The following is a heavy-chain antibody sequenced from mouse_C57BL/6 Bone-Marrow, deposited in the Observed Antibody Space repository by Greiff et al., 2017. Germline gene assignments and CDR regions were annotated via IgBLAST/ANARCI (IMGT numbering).Heavy chain of an antibody. V-gene: IGHV1-58*01. CDR2: IYIGNGYT. CDR1: GYTFTSYG. CDR3: ARSSFDYYGSSFWFAY. D-gene: IGHD1-1*01. J-gene: IGHJ3*01. Sequence: VHVKQSGAELVRPGSSVKMSCKTSGYTFTSYGINWVKQRPGQGLEWIGYIYIGNGYTEYNEKFKGKATLTSDTSSSTAYMQLSSLTSEDSAIYFCARSSFDYYGSSFWFAYWGQGTLVTVSA.